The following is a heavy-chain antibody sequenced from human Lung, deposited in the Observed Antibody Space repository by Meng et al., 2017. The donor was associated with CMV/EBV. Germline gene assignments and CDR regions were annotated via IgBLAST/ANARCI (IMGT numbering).Heavy chain of an antibody. CDR2: IYRSGIT. CDR1: GVSISTDNW. Sequence: VSGVSISTDNWWSWVRQPPGKGLEWIGEIYRSGITNYSPSLKSRGTISIDRSKNQFSLRLTSVTAADTAVYYCAKEWLDATTGQFDYWGQGTLVTVSS. D-gene: IGHD1-26*01. CDR3: AKEWLDATTGQFDY. V-gene: IGHV4-4*02. J-gene: IGHJ4*02.